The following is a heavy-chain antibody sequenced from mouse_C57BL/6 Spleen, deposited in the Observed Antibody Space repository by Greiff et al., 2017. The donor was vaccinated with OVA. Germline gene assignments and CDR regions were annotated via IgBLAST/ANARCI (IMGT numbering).Heavy chain of an antibody. CDR3: AREGYGSRPLWYFDV. D-gene: IGHD1-1*01. Sequence: QVQLQQSGPELVKPGASVKISCKASGYAFSSSWMNWVKQRPGKGLEWIGRIYPGDGDTNYNGKFKGKATLTADKSSSTAYMQLSSLTSEDSAVYFCAREGYGSRPLWYFDVWGTGTTVTVSS. CDR2: IYPGDGDT. J-gene: IGHJ1*03. V-gene: IGHV1-82*01. CDR1: GYAFSSSW.